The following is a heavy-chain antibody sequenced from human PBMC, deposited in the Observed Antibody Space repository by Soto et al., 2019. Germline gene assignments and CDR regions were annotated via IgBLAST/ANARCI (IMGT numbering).Heavy chain of an antibody. V-gene: IGHV3-30-3*01. CDR1: GFTFSSYA. J-gene: IGHJ6*02. D-gene: IGHD3-22*01. CDR3: ASGYYPLLDYGMDV. Sequence: QPGGSLRLSCAASGFTFSSYAMHWVRQAPGKGLEWVAVISYDGSNKYYADSVKGRFTISRDNSKNTLYLQMNSLRAEDTAVYYCASGYYPLLDYGMDVWRQGTTVTVSS. CDR2: ISYDGSNK.